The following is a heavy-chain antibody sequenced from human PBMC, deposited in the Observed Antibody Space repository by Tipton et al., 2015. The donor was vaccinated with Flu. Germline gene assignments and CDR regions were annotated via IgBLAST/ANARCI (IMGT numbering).Heavy chain of an antibody. CDR3: ARRVVVPAAIYFDY. V-gene: IGHV4-39*07. CDR2: IYYSGST. D-gene: IGHD2-2*01. J-gene: IGHJ4*02. Sequence: TLSLTCIVSGGSISSSSYYWGWIRQPPGKGLEWIGSIYYSGSTYYNPSLKSRVTISVDTSKNQFSLKLSSVTAADTAVYYCARRVVVPAAIYFDYWGQGTLVTVSS. CDR1: GGSISSSSYY.